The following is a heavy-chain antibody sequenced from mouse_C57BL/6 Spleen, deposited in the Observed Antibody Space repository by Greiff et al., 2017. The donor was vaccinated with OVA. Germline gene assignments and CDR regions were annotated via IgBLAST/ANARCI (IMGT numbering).Heavy chain of an antibody. CDR2: IDPTSGGT. CDR3: AGSRDYFDD. V-gene: IGHV1-72*01. D-gene: IGHD1-1*02. J-gene: IGHJ2*01. Sequence: VQLQQPGAELVKPGASVKLSCKASGYTFTGYWMHGVKQRPGRGLEWIGMIDPTSGGTKSNEKLKSKATLTVDKPSSPAYTQLSSLTSEDTAVYYCAGSRDYFDDWGKGTTLTVSS. CDR1: GYTFTGYW.